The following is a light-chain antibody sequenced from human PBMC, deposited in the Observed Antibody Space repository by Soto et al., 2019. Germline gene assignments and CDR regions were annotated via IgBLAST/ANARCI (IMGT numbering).Light chain of an antibody. CDR2: DGS. CDR3: QAFDNSLSASGV. J-gene: IGLJ3*02. V-gene: IGLV2-14*02. Sequence: QSALTQPASMSGSPGQSITISCTGTSSDVGSYNLVSWYQQFPDKAPKLIIYDGSERPSGVSDRFSGSKSGTSASLAIIGLRVEDEGIYYCQAFDNSLSASGVFGGGTKLTVL. CDR1: SSDVGSYNL.